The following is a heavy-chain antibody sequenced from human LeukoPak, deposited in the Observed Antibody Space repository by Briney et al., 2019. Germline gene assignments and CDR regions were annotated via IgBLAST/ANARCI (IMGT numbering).Heavy chain of an antibody. J-gene: IGHJ6*03. CDR1: GGSISSCGYY. V-gene: IGHV4-31*03. D-gene: IGHD6-19*01. Sequence: SETLSLTCTVSGGSISSCGYYWSWIRQHPGKGLEWIGYIYYSGSTYYNPSLKSRVTISVDTSKNQFSLKLSSVTAADTAVYYCASSSGDYYYYMDVWGKGTTVTVSS. CDR2: IYYSGST. CDR3: ASSSGDYYYYMDV.